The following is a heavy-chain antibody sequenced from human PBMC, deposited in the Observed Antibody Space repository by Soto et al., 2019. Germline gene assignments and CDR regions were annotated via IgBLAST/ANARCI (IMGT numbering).Heavy chain of an antibody. CDR2: IIPILGIA. J-gene: IGHJ4*02. CDR3: ATRYSGYYQFDY. Sequence: QVQLVQSGAEVKKPGSSVKVSCKASGGTFSSYTISWVRQAPGQGLEWMGRIIPILGIANYAQKLQGRVTITADKSTSTAYMELSSLRSEDTAVYYCATRYSGYYQFDYWGQGTLVTVSS. CDR1: GGTFSSYT. D-gene: IGHD5-12*01. V-gene: IGHV1-69*02.